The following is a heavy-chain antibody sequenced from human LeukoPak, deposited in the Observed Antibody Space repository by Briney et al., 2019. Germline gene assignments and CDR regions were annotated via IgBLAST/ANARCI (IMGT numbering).Heavy chain of an antibody. V-gene: IGHV3-20*04. J-gene: IGHJ4*02. D-gene: IGHD3-10*01. CDR2: INWNGGST. CDR1: GFIFDDYG. CDR3: GRPRSRGRGFIDGHDY. Sequence: GGSLRLSCAASGFIFDDYGMSWVRQGPGKGLEWVSGINWNGGSTGYADSVKGRFTITRDNAKNSLYLQINSLRAEDTAFYYCGRPRSRGRGFIDGHDYWGQGTLVSVSS.